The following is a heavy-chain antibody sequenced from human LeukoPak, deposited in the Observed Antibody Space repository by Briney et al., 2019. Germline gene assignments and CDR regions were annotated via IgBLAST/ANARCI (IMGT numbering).Heavy chain of an antibody. V-gene: IGHV4-34*01. CDR3: ARGYDILTGYTRSFDY. CDR1: GGSFSGYY. CDR2: INHSGST. D-gene: IGHD3-9*01. Sequence: PSETLSLTCAVYGGSFSGYYWSWIRQPPGEGLEWIGEINHSGSTNYNPSLKSRVTISVDTSKNQFSLKLSPVTAADTAVYYCARGYDILTGYTRSFDYWGQGTLVTVSS. J-gene: IGHJ4*02.